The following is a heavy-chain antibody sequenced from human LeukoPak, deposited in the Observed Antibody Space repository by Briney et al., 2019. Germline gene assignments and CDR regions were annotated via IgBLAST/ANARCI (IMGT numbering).Heavy chain of an antibody. CDR3: ARSGIVGASSSFDF. V-gene: IGHV4-59*11. D-gene: IGHD1-26*01. CDR2: IYHSGST. Sequence: SETLSLTCTVSGGSITSHYWSWIRQPPGKGLEWIGYIYHSGSTDYNPSLKCRVTLSVDTSKNQFSLHLSSVTAADTAFYYCARSGIVGASSSFDFWGQGILVTVSS. CDR1: GGSITSHY. J-gene: IGHJ4*02.